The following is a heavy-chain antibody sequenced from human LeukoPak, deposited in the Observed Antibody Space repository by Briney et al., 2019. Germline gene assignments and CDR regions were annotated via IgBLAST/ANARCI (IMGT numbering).Heavy chain of an antibody. V-gene: IGHV4-4*09. CDR3: ARSGGSTPDY. D-gene: IGHD6-25*01. J-gene: IGHJ4*02. Sequence: SETLSLTCIVSGGSLSSYYWSWIRQPPGQGLEWIGYIYTSGSTNYNPSLKSRVTISVDTSKTQFSLKLSSVTAADTAVYYCARSGGSTPDYWGQGTLVTVSS. CDR2: IYTSGST. CDR1: GGSLSSYY.